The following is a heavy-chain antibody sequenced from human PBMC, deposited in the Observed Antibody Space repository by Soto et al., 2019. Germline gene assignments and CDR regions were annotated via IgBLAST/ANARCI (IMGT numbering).Heavy chain of an antibody. D-gene: IGHD6-6*01. J-gene: IGHJ5*02. CDR2: IYYSGIT. CDR1: GGSLSSGIYY. Sequence: KTSETLSRTCTVSGGSLSSGIYYWIWIRQPPGKGLEWIGYIYYSGITNYNPSLKSRVTISVDTSKNQFSLKLSSVTAADTAVYYCARGKLGYNWFDPWGQGTLVTVSX. CDR3: ARGKLGYNWFDP. V-gene: IGHV4-61*01.